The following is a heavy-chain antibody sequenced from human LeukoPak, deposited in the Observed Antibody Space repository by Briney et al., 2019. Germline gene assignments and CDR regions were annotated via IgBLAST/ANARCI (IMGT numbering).Heavy chain of an antibody. V-gene: IGHV4-34*01. Sequence: SETLSLTCAVSGGPLSGYYWTWIRQPPGKGLEWIGEINHSGSTNYNPSLKSRVTISVDTSKNQFSLKLSSVTAADTAVYYCARVATTVTKGFDYWGQGTLVTVSS. J-gene: IGHJ4*02. CDR1: GGPLSGYY. D-gene: IGHD4-17*01. CDR2: INHSGST. CDR3: ARVATTVTKGFDY.